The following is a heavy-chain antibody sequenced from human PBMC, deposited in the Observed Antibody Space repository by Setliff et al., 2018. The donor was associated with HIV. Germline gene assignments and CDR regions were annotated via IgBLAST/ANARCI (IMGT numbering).Heavy chain of an antibody. CDR3: ARVSSDAFDI. J-gene: IGHJ3*02. CDR2: LYYTDNT. V-gene: IGHV4-61*01. Sequence: PSETLSLTCTVSGVSVRSGSYYWCWIRQPPGKGLEWIGYLYYTDNTNYNPSLKSRVTISVDTSKNQFSLKLSSVTVADTAVYYCARVSSDAFDIWGQGTVVTVSS. D-gene: IGHD6-6*01. CDR1: GVSVRSGSYY.